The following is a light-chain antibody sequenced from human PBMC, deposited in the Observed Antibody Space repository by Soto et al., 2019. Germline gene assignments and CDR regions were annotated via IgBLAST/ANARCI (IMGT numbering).Light chain of an antibody. Sequence: EIVLTQSPGTLSLSPGERATLSCRASQSVSSSYLAWYQQKPGQAPRLLIYGASSRATGIPDRFSGSGSGTDFTLTISRLEPEDFGVYYFQQYGSSPWTFGQETKVEIK. CDR1: QSVSSSY. CDR3: QQYGSSPWT. J-gene: IGKJ1*01. V-gene: IGKV3-20*01. CDR2: GAS.